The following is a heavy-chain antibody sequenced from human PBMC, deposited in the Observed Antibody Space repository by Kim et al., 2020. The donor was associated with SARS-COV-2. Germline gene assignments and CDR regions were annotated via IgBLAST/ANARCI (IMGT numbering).Heavy chain of an antibody. J-gene: IGHJ6*02. CDR2: IIPIFGTA. D-gene: IGHD2-8*01. Sequence: SVKVSCKASGGTFSSYAISWVRQAPGQGLEWMGGIIPIFGTANYSQKFQGRVTITADESTSTAYMELSSLRSEDTAVYYCARPSYGSPMDYYYYGMDVWGQGTTVTVSS. V-gene: IGHV1-69*13. CDR1: GGTFSSYA. CDR3: ARPSYGSPMDYYYYGMDV.